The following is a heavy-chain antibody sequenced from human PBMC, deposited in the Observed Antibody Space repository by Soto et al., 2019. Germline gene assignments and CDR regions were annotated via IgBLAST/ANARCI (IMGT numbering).Heavy chain of an antibody. J-gene: IGHJ2*01. CDR3: AQTLGLAVSGPGRFDL. Sequence: QVQLVQSGTEVKKPGSSVKVSCKASGGTFSRYAINWVRQAPGRGLEWMGGITPIFGTPNYAQKFQGRVTITSIGCTKXAYMELRRLRSEDTAVYYCAQTLGLAVSGPGRFDLWGRGTLVTVTS. V-gene: IGHV1-69*05. D-gene: IGHD6-19*01. CDR2: ITPIFGTP. CDR1: GGTFSRYA.